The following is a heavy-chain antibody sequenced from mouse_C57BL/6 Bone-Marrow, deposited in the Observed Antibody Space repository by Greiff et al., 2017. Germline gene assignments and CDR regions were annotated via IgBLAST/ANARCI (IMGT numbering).Heavy chain of an antibody. CDR2: IDPSASYT. CDR1: GYTFTSYW. Sequence: QVQLQQPGAELVMPGASVKLSCKASGYTFTSYWMHWVKQRPGQGLEWIGEIDPSASYTNYNQKFKGKSTLTVDKSSSTAYMQLRSLTSEDSAVYYCAREGNFYFDYWGQGTTLTVSS. V-gene: IGHV1-69*01. CDR3: AREGNFYFDY. J-gene: IGHJ2*01.